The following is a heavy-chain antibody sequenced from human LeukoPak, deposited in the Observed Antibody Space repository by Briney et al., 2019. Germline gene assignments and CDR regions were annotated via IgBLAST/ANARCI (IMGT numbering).Heavy chain of an antibody. CDR1: GFTFSDYY. CDR3: ARDGSRSWSLNTWFDP. V-gene: IGHV3-11*04. Sequence: GGSLRLSCVASGFTFSDYYMTWIRQAPGKGLERVAYITNSGSILYYADSVKGRFTISRDNAKNSLFLQMNSLRAEDTAVYYCARDGSRSWSLNTWFDPWGQGTQVTVSS. CDR2: ITNSGSIL. J-gene: IGHJ5*02. D-gene: IGHD6-13*01.